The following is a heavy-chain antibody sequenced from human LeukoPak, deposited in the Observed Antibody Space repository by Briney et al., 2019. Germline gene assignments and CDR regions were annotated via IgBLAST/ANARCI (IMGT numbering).Heavy chain of an antibody. D-gene: IGHD5-24*01. CDR2: IIPIFGTA. CDR1: GGTFSSYA. CDR3: ARDDDTDGYNYHY. Sequence: GASVNVSCKASGGTFSSYAISWVRQAPGQGLEWMGGIIPIFGTASYAQKFQGRVTITADKSTSTAYMELSSLRSEDTAVYYCARDDDTDGYNYHYWGQGTLVTVSS. J-gene: IGHJ4*02. V-gene: IGHV1-69*06.